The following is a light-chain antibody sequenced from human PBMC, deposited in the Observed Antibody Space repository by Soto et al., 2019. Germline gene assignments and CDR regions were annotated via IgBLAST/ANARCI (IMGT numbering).Light chain of an antibody. CDR1: QSVSSSY. Sequence: EIALTQSPGALYLSPGERATLSCRASQSVSSSYLAWYQQKPGQAPRLLIYGASSRATGIPDRFSGSGSGTDLTLTISRLEPEDFAVYYCQQYGSSPYTFGQGTKLEIK. CDR2: GAS. CDR3: QQYGSSPYT. J-gene: IGKJ2*01. V-gene: IGKV3-20*01.